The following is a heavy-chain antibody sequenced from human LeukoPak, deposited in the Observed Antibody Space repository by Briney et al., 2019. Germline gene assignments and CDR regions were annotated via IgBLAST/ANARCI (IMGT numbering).Heavy chain of an antibody. Sequence: GGSLRLSCAASGFNITNYNMNWVRQAPGKGLEWVSSIHSSSGSIYYADSLKGRFTISRDNAKNSLYLQMNSLRAEDTAVYYCARDLAWDAFDIWGQGTMVTVSS. V-gene: IGHV3-21*01. J-gene: IGHJ3*02. CDR3: ARDLAWDAFDI. CDR2: IHSSSGSI. CDR1: GFNITNYN.